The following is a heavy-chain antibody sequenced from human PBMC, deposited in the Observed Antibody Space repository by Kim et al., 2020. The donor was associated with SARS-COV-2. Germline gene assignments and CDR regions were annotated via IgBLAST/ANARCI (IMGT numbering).Heavy chain of an antibody. Sequence: ASVKVSCKVSGYTLTELSMHWVRQAPGKGLEWMGGFDPEDGETIYAQKFQGRVTMTEDTSTDTAYMELSSLRSEDTAVYYCATGYMAYGSGSDDYWGQGTLVTVSS. CDR2: FDPEDGET. D-gene: IGHD3-10*01. CDR1: GYTLTELS. V-gene: IGHV1-24*01. CDR3: ATGYMAYGSGSDDY. J-gene: IGHJ4*02.